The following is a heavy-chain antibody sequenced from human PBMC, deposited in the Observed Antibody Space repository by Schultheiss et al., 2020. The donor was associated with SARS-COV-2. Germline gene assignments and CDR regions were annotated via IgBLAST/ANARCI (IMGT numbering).Heavy chain of an antibody. CDR3: ARGYEWLAEAFDY. V-gene: IGHV4-31*03. J-gene: IGHJ4*02. Sequence: SETLSLTCTVSGGSIGSGGYYWSWIRQHPGKGLEWIGYIYYSGSTYYNPSLKSRVTISVDTSKNQFSLKLSSVTAADTAVYYCARGYEWLAEAFDYWGQGTLVTVSS. CDR2: IYYSGST. D-gene: IGHD6-19*01. CDR1: GGSIGSGGYY.